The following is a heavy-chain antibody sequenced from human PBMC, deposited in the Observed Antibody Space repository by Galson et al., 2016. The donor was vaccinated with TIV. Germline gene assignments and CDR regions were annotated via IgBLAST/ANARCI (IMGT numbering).Heavy chain of an antibody. V-gene: IGHV3-21*06. CDR3: AREPTVFGVPSGLDS. CDR2: ISGNSRYI. Sequence: SLRLSCAASGFTFGTYTMNWVRLTPGKGLEWVASISGNSRYIYYTDSLMGRFTISRDNSKNLLSLHMNSLGVEDTAIYYCAREPTVFGVPSGLDSWGPGTLVTVSS. J-gene: IGHJ4*02. CDR1: GFTFGTYT. D-gene: IGHD3-3*01.